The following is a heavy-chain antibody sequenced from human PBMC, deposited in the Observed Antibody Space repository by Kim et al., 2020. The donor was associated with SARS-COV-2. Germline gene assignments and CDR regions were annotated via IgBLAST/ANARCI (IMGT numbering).Heavy chain of an antibody. CDR1: GFTFSDYD. V-gene: IGHV3-11*01. D-gene: IGHD3-22*01. CDR2: ISSSGDTV. CDR3: ARESAYYYAY. Sequence: GGSLRLSCAASGFTFSDYDMNWIRQAPGKGLEWVSYISSSGDTVKYADSMKGRFTISRDNARNSLYLQMNSLRAEDTAIYYCARESAYYYAYWGRGTLVTVSS. J-gene: IGHJ4*02.